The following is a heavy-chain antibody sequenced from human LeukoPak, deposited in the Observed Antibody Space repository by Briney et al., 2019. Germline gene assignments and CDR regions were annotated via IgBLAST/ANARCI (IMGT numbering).Heavy chain of an antibody. CDR1: GGSISSYY. V-gene: IGHV4-59*01. CDR3: ARASEDSSSWYGVVGFDP. D-gene: IGHD6-13*01. Sequence: SEALSLTCTVSGGSISSYYWSWIRQPPGKGLEWIGCIYYSGSTNYNPSLKSRVTISVDTSKNQFSLKLSSVTAADTAVYYCARASEDSSSWYGVVGFDPWGQGTLVTVSS. J-gene: IGHJ5*02. CDR2: IYYSGST.